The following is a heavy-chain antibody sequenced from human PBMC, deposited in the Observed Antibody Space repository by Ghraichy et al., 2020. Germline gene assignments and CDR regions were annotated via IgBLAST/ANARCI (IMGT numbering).Heavy chain of an antibody. CDR3: ARDQGGSTWVFDF. CDR2: IWYDGSKA. J-gene: IGHJ4*02. CDR1: GFNFSNFG. Sequence: GGSLRLSCAASGFNFSNFGMHWVRQAPGKGLEWVAVIWYDGSKAFYGDSVKGRFTVSRDNSKNTQYLQMNSLRVEDTALYYCARDQGGSTWVFDFWGQGTLVTVSS. V-gene: IGHV3-33*01. D-gene: IGHD2-2*01.